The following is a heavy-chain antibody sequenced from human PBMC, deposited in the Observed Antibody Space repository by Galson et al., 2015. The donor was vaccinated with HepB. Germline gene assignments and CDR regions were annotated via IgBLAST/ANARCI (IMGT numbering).Heavy chain of an antibody. CDR3: ARGGLMIVVVIGGMDV. V-gene: IGHV3-74*01. CDR1: GFTFSSYW. CDR2: INSDGSST. Sequence: LRLSCAASGFTFSSYWMHWVRQAPGKGLVWVSRINSDGSSTSYADSVKGRFTISRDNAKNTLYLQMNSLRAEDTAVYYCARGGLMIVVVIGGMDVWGQGTTVTVSS. J-gene: IGHJ6*02. D-gene: IGHD3-22*01.